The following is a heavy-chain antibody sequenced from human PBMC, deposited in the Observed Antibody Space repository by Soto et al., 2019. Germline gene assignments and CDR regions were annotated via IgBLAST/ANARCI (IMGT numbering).Heavy chain of an antibody. D-gene: IGHD3-10*01. CDR2: ISTDGSNK. CDR3: AKSCFLYPLKQPDYYGVDV. J-gene: IGHJ6*02. Sequence: HPGGSLRLSCAASGFTLSSNGMHWVRQAPGKGLEWVAVISTDGSNKYYADSVKGRFTISRDNSKNTLNLQMNSLRIEDTAVYYCAKSCFLYPLKQPDYYGVDVWGQGTTVTVSS. CDR1: GFTLSSNG. V-gene: IGHV3-30*18.